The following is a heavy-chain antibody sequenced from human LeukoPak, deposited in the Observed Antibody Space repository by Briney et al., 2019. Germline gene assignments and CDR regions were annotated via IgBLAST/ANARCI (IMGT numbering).Heavy chain of an antibody. Sequence: GGSLRLSCAASGFTFNSYGIHWVRQAPGKGLEWVANIKQDGSEKYYVDPVKGRFTISRDNAKNSLYLQMNSLRAEDTAVYYCARVQWLLRSFDYWGQGTLVTVSS. V-gene: IGHV3-7*01. D-gene: IGHD3-22*01. J-gene: IGHJ4*02. CDR1: GFTFNSYG. CDR2: IKQDGSEK. CDR3: ARVQWLLRSFDY.